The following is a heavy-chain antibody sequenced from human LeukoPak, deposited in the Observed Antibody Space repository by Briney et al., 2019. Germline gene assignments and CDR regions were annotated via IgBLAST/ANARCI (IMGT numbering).Heavy chain of an antibody. CDR3: ARQGYSRSPLDFDY. CDR1: GYTFTSYD. CDR2: MNPNSGNT. Sequence: ASVKVPCKASGYTFTSYDINWVRQATGQGLEWMGWMNPNSGNTGYAQKFQGRVTITRNTSISTAYMELSSLRSEDTAVYYCARQGYSRSPLDFDYWGQGTLVTVSS. D-gene: IGHD6-13*01. V-gene: IGHV1-8*03. J-gene: IGHJ4*02.